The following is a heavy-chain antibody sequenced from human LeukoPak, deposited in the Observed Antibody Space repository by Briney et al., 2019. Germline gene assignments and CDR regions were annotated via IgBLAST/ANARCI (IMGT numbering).Heavy chain of an antibody. Sequence: NPGRSLRLSCVASGFTFSNYGMHWVRQAPGKGLEWIAYISYSGRTNYNPSLKSRVTMSLDTSKNQFSLNLSSVTAADTAVYYCASHIVTTTAVDYWGQGSLVTVSS. CDR3: ASHIVTTTAVDY. CDR2: ISYSGRT. J-gene: IGHJ4*02. V-gene: IGHV4-59*08. D-gene: IGHD5-18*01. CDR1: GFTFSNYG.